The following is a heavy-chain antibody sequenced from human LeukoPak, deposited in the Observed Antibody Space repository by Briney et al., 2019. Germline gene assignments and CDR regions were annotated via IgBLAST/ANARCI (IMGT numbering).Heavy chain of an antibody. CDR3: ARGNPIAWAYYYYGMDV. CDR1: GGSISSYY. J-gene: IGHJ6*02. CDR2: IYYSGST. D-gene: IGHD2-15*01. V-gene: IGHV4-59*12. Sequence: SETLSLTCTVSGGSISSYYWSWIRQPPGKGLEWIGYIYYSGSTYYNPSLKSRVTISVDTSKNQFSLKLSSVTAADTAVYYCARGNPIAWAYYYYGMDVWGQGTTVTVSS.